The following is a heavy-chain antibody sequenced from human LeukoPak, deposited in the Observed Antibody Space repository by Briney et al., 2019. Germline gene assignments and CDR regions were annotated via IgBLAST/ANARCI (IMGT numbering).Heavy chain of an antibody. J-gene: IGHJ4*02. V-gene: IGHV1-24*01. D-gene: IGHD1-26*01. Sequence: ASVKVSCKVSGYTLTELSMHWVRQAPGKGLEWMGRFDPEDGETIYAQKFQGRVTMTEDTSTDTAYMELSGLRSEDTAVYYCATIPGEWELPEFDYWGQGTLVTVSS. CDR1: GYTLTELS. CDR3: ATIPGEWELPEFDY. CDR2: FDPEDGET.